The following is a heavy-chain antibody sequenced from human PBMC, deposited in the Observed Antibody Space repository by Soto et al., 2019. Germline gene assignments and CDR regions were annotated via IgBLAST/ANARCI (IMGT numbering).Heavy chain of an antibody. J-gene: IGHJ3*02. CDR3: ARPSTYYYDSSGYDAFDI. V-gene: IGHV5-51*01. CDR2: IYPGDSDT. Sequence: GESLKISCKGSGYSFTSYWIGWVRQMPGKGLEWMGIIYPGDSDTSYSPSFQGQVTISADKSISTAYLQWSSLKASDTAMYYCARPSTYYYDSSGYDAFDIWGQGTMVTVSS. CDR1: GYSFTSYW. D-gene: IGHD3-22*01.